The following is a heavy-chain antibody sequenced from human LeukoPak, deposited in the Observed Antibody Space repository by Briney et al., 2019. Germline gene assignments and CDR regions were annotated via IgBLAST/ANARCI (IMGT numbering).Heavy chain of an antibody. J-gene: IGHJ5*02. CDR3: ARGAPCSNGVCYNWFDP. CDR2: IYYSGST. V-gene: IGHV4-59*01. D-gene: IGHD2-8*01. CDR1: GGSISSYY. Sequence: SETLSLTCTVSGGSISSYYWSWIRQPPGKGLEWIGYIYYSGSTNYNPSLKSRVSISVDTSKNYFSLELSSVTAADTAVYYCARGAPCSNGVCYNWFDPWGQGTLVTVSS.